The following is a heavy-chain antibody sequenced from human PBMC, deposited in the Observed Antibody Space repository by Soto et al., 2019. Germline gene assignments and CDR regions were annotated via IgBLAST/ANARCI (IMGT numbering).Heavy chain of an antibody. CDR2: IFSNDEK. J-gene: IGHJ6*02. Sequence: SGPTLVNPTETLTLTCTVSGFSLSNARMGVSWIRQPPGKALEWLAHIFSNDEKSYSTSLKSRLTISKDTSKSQVVLTMTNMDPVDTATYYCARIRERSMARYYYGMDVWGQGTTVTVSS. CDR3: ARIRERSMARYYYGMDV. CDR1: GFSLSNARMG. D-gene: IGHD3-10*01. V-gene: IGHV2-26*01.